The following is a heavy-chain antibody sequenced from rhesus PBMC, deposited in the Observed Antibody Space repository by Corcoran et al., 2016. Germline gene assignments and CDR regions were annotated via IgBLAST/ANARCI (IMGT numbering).Heavy chain of an antibody. V-gene: IGHV4S14*01. CDR1: GYSISSGYY. CDR2: IYGRGGSN. Sequence: QVQLQESGPGLVKPSETLSLTCAVSGYSISSGYYWGWIRQPPGKGLEWIGSIYGRGGSNYLNPSIKSRVTLSVDPSKNQFSLKLSSVTAADTAVYYCARVGSSWSEWDTVGTEWYFDLWGPGTPITISS. D-gene: IGHD5-42*01. J-gene: IGHJ2*01. CDR3: ARVGSSWSEWDTVGTEWYFDL.